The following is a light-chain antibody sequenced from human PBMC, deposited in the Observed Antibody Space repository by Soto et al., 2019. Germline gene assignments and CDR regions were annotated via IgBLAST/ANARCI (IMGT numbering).Light chain of an antibody. CDR2: DDS. V-gene: IGLV3-21*02. CDR3: QVWDTSSDQGG. Sequence: SYELTQPPSVSVAPGQTATVTWGGNNVGSKSVHWYQQKPGQAPVLVVYDDSDRPSGIPERFSGSNSGTTATLTISSVEAGDEADYYCQVWDTSSDQGGFGTGTKVTVL. CDR1: NVGSKS. J-gene: IGLJ1*01.